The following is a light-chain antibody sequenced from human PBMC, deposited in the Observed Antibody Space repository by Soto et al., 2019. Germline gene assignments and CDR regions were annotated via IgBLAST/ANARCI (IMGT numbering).Light chain of an antibody. V-gene: IGKV1-5*03. CDR3: QQYVRAFRS. Sequence: DIQMTQSPSTLSASVGDRVTVTCRASQSISTWLAWYQQKPGTAPKLLIYKASSLQSGVTSRFSGSGSGTEFTPTISSLQPDDFATYYCQQYVRAFRSFGQGTKV. CDR2: KAS. CDR1: QSISTW. J-gene: IGKJ1*01.